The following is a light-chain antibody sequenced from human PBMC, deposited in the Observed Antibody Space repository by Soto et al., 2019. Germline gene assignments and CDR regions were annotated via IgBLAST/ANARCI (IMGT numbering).Light chain of an antibody. Sequence: QSVLTQPRSVSGSSGQSVTISCTGTSSDVGGYNFVSWYQQYPGKAPKLIIYDVSKRPSGVPDRFSGSKSGNTASLTISGLQAEDEADYYCSSYAISSSLIIFGGGTKLTVL. J-gene: IGLJ2*01. CDR1: SSDVGGYNF. V-gene: IGLV2-11*01. CDR2: DVS. CDR3: SSYAISSSLII.